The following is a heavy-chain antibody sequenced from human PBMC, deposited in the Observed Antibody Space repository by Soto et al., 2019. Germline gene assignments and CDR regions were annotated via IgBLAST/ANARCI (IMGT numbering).Heavy chain of an antibody. CDR3: AKSPHYDFWSGYYDY. J-gene: IGHJ4*02. D-gene: IGHD3-3*01. CDR2: ISYDGSNK. V-gene: IGHV3-30*18. CDR1: GFTFSSYG. Sequence: GGSLRLSCAASGFTFSSYGMHWVRQAPGKGLEWVAVISYDGSNKYYADSVKGRFTISRDNSKNTLYLQMNSLRAEDTGVYYCAKSPHYDFWSGYYDYWGQGTLVTVSS.